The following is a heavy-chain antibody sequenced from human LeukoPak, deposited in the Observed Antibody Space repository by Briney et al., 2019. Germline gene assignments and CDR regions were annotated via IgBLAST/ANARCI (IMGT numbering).Heavy chain of an antibody. V-gene: IGHV3-33*06. D-gene: IGHD3-22*01. Sequence: PGGSLRLSCAASGFTFSSYGMHWVRQAPGKGLEWVAVIWYDGSNKYYADSVKGRFTISRDNSKNTLYLQMNSLRAEDTAVYYCAKDLGYDSSGYYLDYWGQGTLVTVSS. CDR1: GFTFSSYG. J-gene: IGHJ4*02. CDR3: AKDLGYDSSGYYLDY. CDR2: IWYDGSNK.